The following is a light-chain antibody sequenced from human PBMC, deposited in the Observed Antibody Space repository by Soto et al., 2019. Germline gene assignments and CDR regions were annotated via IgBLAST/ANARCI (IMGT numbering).Light chain of an antibody. J-gene: IGKJ1*01. CDR3: QQYISYPWT. CDR2: KAS. V-gene: IGKV1-5*03. Sequence: DTQMTQSPSTLSASVGDRVTIICRASQSISSWLAWYQQKPGQAPKLLIYKASSLESGVPSRFSGSGSGTEFTLTSSSLQPDDFATYYCQQYISYPWTFGQGTKVEIK. CDR1: QSISSW.